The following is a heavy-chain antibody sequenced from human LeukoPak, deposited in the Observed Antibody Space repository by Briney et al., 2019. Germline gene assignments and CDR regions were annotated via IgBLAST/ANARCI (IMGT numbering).Heavy chain of an antibody. V-gene: IGHV5-10-1*01. CDR3: ARQIENIASLDY. Sequence: GESLKISCKGSGYSFTTYWISWVRQMPGKGLEWMGRIDPTDSYTDHSPSFQGHVTISVDRSISTAYLQWSSLKAPDTAMYYCARQIENIASLDYWGQGTLVTVSS. D-gene: IGHD2/OR15-2a*01. CDR1: GYSFTTYW. CDR2: IDPTDSYT. J-gene: IGHJ4*02.